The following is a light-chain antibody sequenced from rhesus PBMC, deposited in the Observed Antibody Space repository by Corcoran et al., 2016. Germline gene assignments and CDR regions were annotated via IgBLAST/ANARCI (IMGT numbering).Light chain of an antibody. J-gene: IGKJ1*01. CDR3: LQYTGRHPT. CDR2: TAS. V-gene: IGKV1-22*01. Sequence: DIQMTQSPSSLSASVGDTVTITCRASQSVSSWLDWFQQKPGKAPTLLIYTASSLQSGVPSRFSGSGSGTDFTLTIRGLQPEDFANYCWLQYTGRHPTFGQGTKVEIK. CDR1: QSVSSW.